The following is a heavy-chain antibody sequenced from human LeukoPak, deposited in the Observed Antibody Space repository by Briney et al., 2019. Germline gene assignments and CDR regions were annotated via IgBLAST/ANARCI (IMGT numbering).Heavy chain of an antibody. CDR3: AREGGERYCSSTSCYKEAFDI. D-gene: IGHD2-2*02. V-gene: IGHV3-53*01. Sequence: PGGSLRLSCAASGFTFSSYTMNWVRQAPGKGLEWVSVIYSGGSTYYADSVKGRFTISRDNSKNTLYLQMNSLRAEDTAVYYCAREGGERYCSSTSCYKEAFDIWGQGTMVTVSS. J-gene: IGHJ3*02. CDR2: IYSGGST. CDR1: GFTFSSYT.